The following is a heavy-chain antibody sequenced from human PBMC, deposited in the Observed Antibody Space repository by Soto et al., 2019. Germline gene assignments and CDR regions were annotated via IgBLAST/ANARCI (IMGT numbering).Heavy chain of an antibody. J-gene: IGHJ6*03. CDR3: AKTPDVDCSSTSCYYYYYMDV. V-gene: IGHV3-23*01. CDR1: GFTFSSYA. CDR2: ISGSGGST. Sequence: GGSLRLSCAASGFTFSSYAMSWVRQAPGKGLEWVSAISGSGGSTYYADSVKGRFTISRDNSKNTLYLQMNSLRAEDTAVYYCAKTPDVDCSSTSCYYYYYMDVWGKGTTVTVSS. D-gene: IGHD2-2*01.